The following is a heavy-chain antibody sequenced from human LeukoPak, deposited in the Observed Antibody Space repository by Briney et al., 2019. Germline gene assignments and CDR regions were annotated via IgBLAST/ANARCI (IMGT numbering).Heavy chain of an antibody. D-gene: IGHD6-13*01. CDR1: GYSFTSYW. J-gene: IGHJ5*02. CDR2: MNPNSGNT. Sequence: GESLKISCKGSGYSFTSYWIGWVRQATGQGLEWMGWMNPNSGNTGYAQKFQGRVTMTSNTSISTAYMELSSLTSEDTAVYYCARGRSWSSSIWNNYFDPWGQGTLVTVSS. V-gene: IGHV1-8*02. CDR3: ARGRSWSSSIWNNYFDP.